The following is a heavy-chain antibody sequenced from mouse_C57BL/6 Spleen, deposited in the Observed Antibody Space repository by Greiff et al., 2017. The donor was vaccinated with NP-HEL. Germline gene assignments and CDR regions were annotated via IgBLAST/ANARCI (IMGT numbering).Heavy chain of an antibody. CDR2: IDPANGNT. CDR1: GFNIKNTY. Sequence: VQLKESVAELVRPGASVKLSCTASGFNIKNTYMHWVKQRPEQGLEWIGRIDPANGNTKYAPKFQGKATITADTSSNTAYLQLSSLTSEDTAIYYCARSFYDGYYDAMDYWGQGTSVTVSS. J-gene: IGHJ4*01. CDR3: ARSFYDGYYDAMDY. V-gene: IGHV14-3*01. D-gene: IGHD2-3*01.